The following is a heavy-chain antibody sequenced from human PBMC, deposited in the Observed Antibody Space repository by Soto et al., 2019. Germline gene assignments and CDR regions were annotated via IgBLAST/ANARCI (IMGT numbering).Heavy chain of an antibody. V-gene: IGHV4-31*03. CDR1: GGSISSSAYY. CDR3: ARGPWYCSSTSCWPNSFDF. Sequence: QVQLQESGPGLVKPSQTLSLTCTVSGGSISSSAYYWSWIRQHPGKGLERIGYIYYSGSTYNDPSLKSRVTISVDTSNSQFSLKLNSVTAADTAVYYCARGPWYCSSTSCWPNSFDFWGQGTLVAVSS. J-gene: IGHJ4*02. CDR2: IYYSGST. D-gene: IGHD2-2*01.